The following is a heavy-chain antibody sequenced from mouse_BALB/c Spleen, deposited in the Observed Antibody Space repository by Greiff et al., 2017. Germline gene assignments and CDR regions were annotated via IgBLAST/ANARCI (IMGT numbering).Heavy chain of an antibody. CDR3: AREYDYDYFDY. D-gene: IGHD2-4*01. Sequence: EVHLVESGPGLVKPSQSLSLTCSVTGYSITSGYYWNWIRQFPGNKLEWMGYISYDGSNNYNPSLKNRISITRDTSKNQFFLKLNSVTTEDTATYYCAREYDYDYFDYWGQGTTLTVSS. J-gene: IGHJ2*01. CDR1: GYSITSGYY. V-gene: IGHV3-6*02. CDR2: ISYDGSN.